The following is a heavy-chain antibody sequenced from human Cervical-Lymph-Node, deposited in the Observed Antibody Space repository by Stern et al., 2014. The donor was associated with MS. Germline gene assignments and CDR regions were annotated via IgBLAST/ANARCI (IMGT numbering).Heavy chain of an antibody. J-gene: IGHJ5*02. V-gene: IGHV1-69*01. CDR3: ARVYDILTGYLLFDP. D-gene: IGHD3-9*01. Sequence: QVQLVQSGAEVKKPGSSVKVSCKASGGTFSSYAISWVRQPPGQGLEWMGGSIPIFGTAKYAQKFQGRVTITADESTSTAYMELSSLRSEDTAVYYCARVYDILTGYLLFDPWGQGTLVTVSS. CDR2: SIPIFGTA. CDR1: GGTFSSYA.